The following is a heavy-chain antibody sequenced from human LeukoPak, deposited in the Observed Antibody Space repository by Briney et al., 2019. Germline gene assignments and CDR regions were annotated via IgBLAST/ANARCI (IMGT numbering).Heavy chain of an antibody. D-gene: IGHD3-10*01. CDR3: AKLWFGVLLSPFDDAFDI. CDR1: GGSISRGGYY. CDR2: IYYSGST. J-gene: IGHJ3*02. Sequence: PSQTLSLTCTVSGGSISRGGYYWSWLRQHPGKGGEGIGYIYYSGSTYYTPSLKSRVTISVDTSKNQFSLKLSSVTAADTAVYYCAKLWFGVLLSPFDDAFDIWGQGTMVTVSS. V-gene: IGHV4-31*03.